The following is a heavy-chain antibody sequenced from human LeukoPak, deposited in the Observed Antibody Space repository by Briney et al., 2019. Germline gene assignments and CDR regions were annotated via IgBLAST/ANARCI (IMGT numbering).Heavy chain of an antibody. D-gene: IGHD1-26*01. Sequence: SETLSLTCTVSGASIRSSYWSWIRQPPGKGLEWIGHMHYSGSTNYNPSLKSRVAISVDTSKIQFSLKLSSVTAADTAVYYCARRVWATTISRDAFDIWGQGTMVTVSS. CDR1: GASIRSSY. V-gene: IGHV4-59*01. J-gene: IGHJ3*02. CDR2: MHYSGST. CDR3: ARRVWATTISRDAFDI.